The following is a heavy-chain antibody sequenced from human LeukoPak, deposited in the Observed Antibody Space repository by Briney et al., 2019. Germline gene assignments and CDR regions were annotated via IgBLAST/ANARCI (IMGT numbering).Heavy chain of an antibody. V-gene: IGHV3-15*01. J-gene: IGHJ4*02. CDR1: GFTFSNAW. D-gene: IGHD1-26*01. CDR3: TTDWIVRELREVRYFDY. CDR2: IKSKTDGGTT. Sequence: GGSLRLSCAASGFTFSNAWMSWVRQAPGKGLEWVGRIKSKTDGGTTDYAAPVKGRFTISRDDSKNTLYLQMNSLKTEDTAVYYCTTDWIVRELREVRYFDYWGQGTLVTVSS.